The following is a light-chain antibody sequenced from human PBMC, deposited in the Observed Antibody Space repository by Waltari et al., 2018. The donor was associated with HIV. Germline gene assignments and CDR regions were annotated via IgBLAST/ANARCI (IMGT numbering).Light chain of an antibody. CDR3: QQYNNWPPLMYT. Sequence: MTQSPSSLSASVGDRATLPCRASQSVSSNLAWYQQKPGQAPRLLIYGASTRATGIPARFSGSGSGTEFTLTISSLQSEDFAVYYCQQYNNWPPLMYTFGQGTKLEIK. V-gene: IGKV3-15*01. CDR2: GAS. CDR1: QSVSSN. J-gene: IGKJ2*01.